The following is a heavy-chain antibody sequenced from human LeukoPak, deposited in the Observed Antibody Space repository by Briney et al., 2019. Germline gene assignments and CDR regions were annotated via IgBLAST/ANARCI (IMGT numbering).Heavy chain of an antibody. CDR3: AKDRGNSGRNSIDY. J-gene: IGHJ4*02. D-gene: IGHD6-19*01. Sequence: GGSLRLSCAASGFTFSSYGMHWVRQAPGKGLEWVAVISYDGSNKYYADSVKGRFTISRDNAKNSLYLQMNSLRAEDTAVYYCAKDRGNSGRNSIDYWGQGTLVTVSS. CDR2: ISYDGSNK. V-gene: IGHV3-30*18. CDR1: GFTFSSYG.